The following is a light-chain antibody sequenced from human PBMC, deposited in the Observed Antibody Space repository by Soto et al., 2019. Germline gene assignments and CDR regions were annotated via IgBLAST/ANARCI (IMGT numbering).Light chain of an antibody. CDR2: GVS. V-gene: IGLV2-14*01. CDR3: SSFTGSTILPYV. CDR1: SGDVGGYNF. J-gene: IGLJ1*01. Sequence: QPASVSGSPGQSITISCTGASGDVGGYNFVSWFQQHPGKAPKLMIHGVSNRPSGVSNRFSGSKSGNTASLTISGLQAEDEADYYCSSFTGSTILPYVFGPGTKLTVL.